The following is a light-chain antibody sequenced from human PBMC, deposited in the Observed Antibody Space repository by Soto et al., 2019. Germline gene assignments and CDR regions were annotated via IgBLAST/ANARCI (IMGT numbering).Light chain of an antibody. CDR1: QSVTSNY. Sequence: EIVLTQSPGTLSLSPGERATLFCRASQSVTSNYLAWYQQKPGQPPRLLIYGASSRATGIPDRFSGSGSGTDFTLTISRLEPEDFAVYYCQQSGSSPLYTFGQGTKLEIK. CDR3: QQSGSSPLYT. V-gene: IGKV3-20*01. CDR2: GAS. J-gene: IGKJ2*01.